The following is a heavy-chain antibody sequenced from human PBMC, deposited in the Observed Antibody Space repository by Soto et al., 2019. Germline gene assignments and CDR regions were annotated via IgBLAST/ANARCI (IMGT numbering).Heavy chain of an antibody. V-gene: IGHV4-39*01. Sequence: SETLSLTCAVSGGSIGTSAYYWGWIRQAPGKGLELIGSINHSGNTYLSPSLKDRVTMSVETSKNSFSLKLRSATAADTGLYYCSRSDPEGLDXWGQGTPVPVSX. CDR2: INHSGNT. J-gene: IGHJ5*02. CDR1: GGSIGTSAYY. CDR3: SRSDPEGLDX.